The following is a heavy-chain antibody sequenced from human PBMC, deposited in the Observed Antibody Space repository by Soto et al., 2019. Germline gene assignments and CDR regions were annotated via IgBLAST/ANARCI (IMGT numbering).Heavy chain of an antibody. J-gene: IGHJ4*02. V-gene: IGHV4-59*03. CDR2: IYYSGST. CDR1: GGSISSYY. Sequence: SETLSLTCTVSGGSISSYYWSWTRQPPGKALECIGYIYYSGSTNYNPSLKSRVTISVDPSKNQFSLKLNSVTAADTAVYYCAGWDYGPDHWGQGTLVTVSS. CDR3: AGWDYGPDH. D-gene: IGHD4-17*01.